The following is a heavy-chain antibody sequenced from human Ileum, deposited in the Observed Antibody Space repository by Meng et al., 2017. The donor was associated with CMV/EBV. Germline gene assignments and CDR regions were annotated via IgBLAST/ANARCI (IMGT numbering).Heavy chain of an antibody. CDR3: VRSFVTPPAAYFDS. J-gene: IGHJ4*02. D-gene: IGHD6-13*01. CDR1: AASITSSDYY. Sequence: SAASITSSDYYRGWVRQSPGKGLEWIGSMYNSGISQYNPSLKSRVTMSVDTSKRQISLKVTSVSAADTAIYYCVRSFVTPPAAYFDSWGQGTLVTVSS. CDR2: MYNSGIS. V-gene: IGHV4-30-4*08.